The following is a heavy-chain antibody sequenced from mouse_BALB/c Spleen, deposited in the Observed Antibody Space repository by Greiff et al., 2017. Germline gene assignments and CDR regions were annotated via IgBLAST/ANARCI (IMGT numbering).Heavy chain of an antibody. CDR2: IYPGSGST. CDR3: ARRTTVVEGYFDY. CDR1: GYTFTDYV. Sequence: QVQLQQSGPELVKPGASVKMSCKASGYTFTDYVISWVKQRTGQGLEWIGEIYPGSGSTYYNEKFKGKATLTADKSSNTAYMQLSSLTSEDSAVYFCARRTTVVEGYFDYWGQGTTLTVSS. J-gene: IGHJ2*01. D-gene: IGHD1-1*01. V-gene: IGHV1-77*01.